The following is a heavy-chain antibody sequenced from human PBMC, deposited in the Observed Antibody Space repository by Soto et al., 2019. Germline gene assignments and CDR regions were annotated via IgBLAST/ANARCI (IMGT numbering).Heavy chain of an antibody. CDR1: GYTFTTYA. J-gene: IGHJ4*02. Sequence: QVQLVQSGAELKKPGASVKVSCKASGYTFTTYAISWVRQAPGQGLEWMGWISAYNGNTKYAQNLQGRVTMTTDTSTSTAYLELRSLGSAATAVYYCARDGPPFDYWGEGTLVTVSS. CDR2: ISAYNGNT. V-gene: IGHV1-18*01. CDR3: ARDGPPFDY.